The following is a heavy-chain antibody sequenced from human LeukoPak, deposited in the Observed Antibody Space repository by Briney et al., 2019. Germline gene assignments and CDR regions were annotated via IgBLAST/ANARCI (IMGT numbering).Heavy chain of an antibody. Sequence: SVKVSCKASGGTFNNFAISWIRQAPGQGLEWMGGITPIFGTADYAQKFQDRVTITADKSTSTVYMELSSLKSEDTAVYYCARSITMIGQGLYYFDYWGQGTLVTVSS. V-gene: IGHV1-69*06. D-gene: IGHD3-22*01. CDR1: GGTFNNFA. J-gene: IGHJ4*02. CDR3: ARSITMIGQGLYYFDY. CDR2: ITPIFGTA.